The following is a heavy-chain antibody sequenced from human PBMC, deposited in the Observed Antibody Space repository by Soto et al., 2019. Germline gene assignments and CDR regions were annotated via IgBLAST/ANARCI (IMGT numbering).Heavy chain of an antibody. CDR3: ARGLTAAGTLDY. CDR1: GGSISSYY. D-gene: IGHD6-13*01. Sequence: LSLTCTVSGGSISSYYWSWIRQPPGKGLEWIGYIYYSGSTNYNPSLKSRVTISIDTSKTQFSLKLSSVTAADTAVYYCARGLTAAGTLDYWGQGTLVTVSS. CDR2: IYYSGST. V-gene: IGHV4-59*01. J-gene: IGHJ4*02.